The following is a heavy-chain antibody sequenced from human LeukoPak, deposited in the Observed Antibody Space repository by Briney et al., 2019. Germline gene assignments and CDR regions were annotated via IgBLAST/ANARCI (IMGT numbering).Heavy chain of an antibody. V-gene: IGHV3-23*01. CDR3: AKSEGYDYGFFDY. CDR2: ISGSGGST. J-gene: IGHJ4*02. Sequence: PGGSLRLSCAASGFTFSNYDMSWVRQAPGKGLEWVSTISGSGGSTYYADSVKGRFTISRDNSKNTLYLQMNSLRAEDTAVYYCAKSEGYDYGFFDYWGQGTLVTVSS. CDR1: GFTFSNYD. D-gene: IGHD4-17*01.